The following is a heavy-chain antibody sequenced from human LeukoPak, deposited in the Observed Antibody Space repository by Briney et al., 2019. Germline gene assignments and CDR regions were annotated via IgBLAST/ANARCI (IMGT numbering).Heavy chain of an antibody. Sequence: GGPLRLSCAASGFTFSDYYMSWIRQAPGKGLEWVSYISSSGSTIYYADSVKGRFTISRDNAKNSLYLQMNSLRAEDTAVYYCARGLQLLWFGEFYVWGQGTTVTVSS. CDR2: ISSSGSTI. CDR1: GFTFSDYY. V-gene: IGHV3-11*01. J-gene: IGHJ6*02. CDR3: ARGLQLLWFGEFYV. D-gene: IGHD3-10*01.